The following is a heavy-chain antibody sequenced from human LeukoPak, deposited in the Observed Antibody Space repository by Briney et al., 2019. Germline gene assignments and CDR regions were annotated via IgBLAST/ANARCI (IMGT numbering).Heavy chain of an antibody. J-gene: IGHJ5*02. CDR1: GYTFTSYY. D-gene: IGHD2-2*01. CDR2: INPSGGST. CDR3: ARAECSSTSCSEDFDP. Sequence: ASVKVSCKASGYTFTSYYMHWVRQAPGQGLEWMGIINPSGGSTSYAQKFQGRVTMTRDTSTSTVYMELSSLRSDDTAVYYCARAECSSTSCSEDFDPWGQGTLVTVSS. V-gene: IGHV1-46*01.